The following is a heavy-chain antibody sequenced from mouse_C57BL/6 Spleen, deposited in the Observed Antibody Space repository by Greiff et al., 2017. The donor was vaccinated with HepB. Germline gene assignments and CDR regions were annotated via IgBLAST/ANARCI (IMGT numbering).Heavy chain of an antibody. CDR2: IYPGSGST. J-gene: IGHJ4*01. V-gene: IGHV1-55*01. CDR3: ARKGVYYDYDAMDY. Sequence: VQLQQPGAELVKPGASVKMSCKASGYTFTSYWITWVKQRPGQGLEWIGDIYPGSGSTNYNEKFKSKATLTVDTSSSTAYMQLSSLTSEDSAVYYCARKGVYYDYDAMDYWGQGTSVPVSS. CDR1: GYTFTSYW. D-gene: IGHD2-1*01.